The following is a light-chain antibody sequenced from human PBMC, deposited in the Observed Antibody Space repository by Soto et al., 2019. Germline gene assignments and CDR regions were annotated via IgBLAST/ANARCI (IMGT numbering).Light chain of an antibody. CDR1: QSLLYRSTNKNY. V-gene: IGKV4-1*01. J-gene: IGKJ4*01. CDR2: WAS. CDR3: QRYYNTPLT. Sequence: DILMTQSPESLTVSVGERATINCKSSQSLLYRSTNKNYLAWYQQKPGQPPKLLIYWASTRESGVPDRFSGGGSGTDFTLTISNVQAEDVAVYYCQRYYNTPLTFGGGTKVEIK.